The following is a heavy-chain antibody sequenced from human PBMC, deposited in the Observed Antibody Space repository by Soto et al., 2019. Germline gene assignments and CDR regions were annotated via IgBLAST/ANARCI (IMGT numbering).Heavy chain of an antibody. V-gene: IGHV1-69*06. CDR2: IIPIFGTA. D-gene: IGHD1-26*01. CDR1: GGTFSSYA. J-gene: IGHJ4*02. Sequence: SVKVSCKASGGTFSSYAISWVRQAPGQGLEWMGGIIPIFGTANYAQKFQGRVTITADKSTSTDYMELGSLRAEDTAVYHCAKQGPGSGSSLTSFDYWGRGTLVTVSS. CDR3: AKQGPGSGSSLTSFDY.